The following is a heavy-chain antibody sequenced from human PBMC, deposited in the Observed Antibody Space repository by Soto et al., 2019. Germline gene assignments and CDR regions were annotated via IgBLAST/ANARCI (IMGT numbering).Heavy chain of an antibody. D-gene: IGHD1-26*01. CDR3: VRDRGRADY. J-gene: IGHJ4*02. CDR1: GFTFRTYS. CDR2: ITSSSNRI. V-gene: IGHV3-48*02. Sequence: GGSLRLSCAASGFTFRTYSMNWVRQAPGKGLEWVSFITSSSNRINYADSVKGRFTISRDNGRNSLYLQMNSLRDEDTAVYYCVRDRGRADYWGQGALVTVSS.